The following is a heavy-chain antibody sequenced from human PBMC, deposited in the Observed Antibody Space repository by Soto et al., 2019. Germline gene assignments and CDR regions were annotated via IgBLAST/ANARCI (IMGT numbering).Heavy chain of an antibody. CDR2: IYPGDSDT. CDR3: AASIFYYGMDV. J-gene: IGHJ6*02. V-gene: IGHV5-51*01. Sequence: PVESLKISCKGSGYTFTNYWIGWVRQMPGKGLEWMGIIYPGDSDTKYNPSFQGQVTISADKSITTTYLQLSSLKASDTAIYYCAASIFYYGMDVWGQGTTVTVSS. CDR1: GYTFTNYW.